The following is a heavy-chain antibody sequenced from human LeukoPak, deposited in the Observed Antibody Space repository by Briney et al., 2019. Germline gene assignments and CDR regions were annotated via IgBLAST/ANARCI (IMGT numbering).Heavy chain of an antibody. Sequence: GGSLRLSCVASGFTFSNYWMSWVRQAPGKGLEWVANINQDGGAKYYVDSMKGRFTISRDNDKNSLYLQMNSLSADDTAVYYCARAGTTGSVDYWGQGTLVTVSS. CDR2: INQDGGAK. J-gene: IGHJ4*02. D-gene: IGHD1-14*01. V-gene: IGHV3-7*01. CDR3: ARAGTTGSVDY. CDR1: GFTFSNYW.